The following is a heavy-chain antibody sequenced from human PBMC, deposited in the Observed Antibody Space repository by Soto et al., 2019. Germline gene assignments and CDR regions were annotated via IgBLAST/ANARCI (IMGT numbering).Heavy chain of an antibody. CDR2: MSYDGTNK. D-gene: IGHD3-22*01. V-gene: IGHV3-30-3*01. Sequence: GSLRLSCTASGFTFSGHAMHWVRQAPGKGLEWVALMSYDGTNKYYADSVRGRFIISRDNSKNTLYLQMDSLRAEDTAVYHCARDLYYYDGSGNAFDIWGQGTMVTVSS. CDR3: ARDLYYYDGSGNAFDI. J-gene: IGHJ3*02. CDR1: GFTFSGHA.